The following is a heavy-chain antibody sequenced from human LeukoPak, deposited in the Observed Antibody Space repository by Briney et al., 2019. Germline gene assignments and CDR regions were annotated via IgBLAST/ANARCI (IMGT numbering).Heavy chain of an antibody. Sequence: GASVKVSCTVSGYTLTELSMHWVRQAPGKGLEWMGGFDPEDGETIYARKFQGRVTMTEDTSTDTAYVELSSLRSEDTAVYYCATGPWLVPEDYWGQGTLVTVSS. D-gene: IGHD6-19*01. CDR1: GYTLTELS. J-gene: IGHJ4*02. CDR2: FDPEDGET. V-gene: IGHV1-24*01. CDR3: ATGPWLVPEDY.